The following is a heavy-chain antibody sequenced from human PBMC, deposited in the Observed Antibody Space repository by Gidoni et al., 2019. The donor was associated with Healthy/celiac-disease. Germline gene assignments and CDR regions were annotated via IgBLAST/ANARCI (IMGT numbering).Heavy chain of an antibody. V-gene: IGHV4-59*01. CDR1: GGSISSYY. CDR3: ARSPPPRYGYYFDY. D-gene: IGHD4-17*01. CDR2: IYYSGST. J-gene: IGHJ4*02. Sequence: QVQLQESGPGLVQPSETLSLTCTVSGGSISSYYWSWIRQPPGKGLEWIGYIYYSGSTNYNPSLKSRVTISVDTSKNQFSLKLSSVTAADTAVYYCARSPPPRYGYYFDYWGQGTLVTVSS.